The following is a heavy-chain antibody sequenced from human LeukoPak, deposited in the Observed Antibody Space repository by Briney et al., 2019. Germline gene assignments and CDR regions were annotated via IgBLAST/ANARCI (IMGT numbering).Heavy chain of an antibody. V-gene: IGHV3-30-3*01. CDR2: ISYDGSNK. CDR1: GFTFSSYA. J-gene: IGHJ4*02. D-gene: IGHD3-10*01. Sequence: PGGSLRLSCAASGFTFSSYAMHWVRQAPGKGLEWVAVISYDGSNKYYADSVKGRFTISRDNSKNTLYLQMNSLRAEDTAVYYCARVIPRITMVRGPSDYWGQGTLVTVSS. CDR3: ARVIPRITMVRGPSDY.